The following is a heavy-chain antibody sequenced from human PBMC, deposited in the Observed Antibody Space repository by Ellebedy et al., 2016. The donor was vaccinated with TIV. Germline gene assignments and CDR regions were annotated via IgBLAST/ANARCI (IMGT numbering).Heavy chain of an antibody. J-gene: IGHJ5*02. CDR3: ARGWWDYGA. V-gene: IGHV3-7*01. CDR1: GFPFGGYS. Sequence: PGGSLRLSCVASGFPFGGYSMSWVRQARGKGLEWVATIKQDGGEKCYVDSVKGRFTISRDNAKNSVYLQMDSVRGEDTAVYYCARGWWDYGAWGQGTQVTVSS. CDR2: IKQDGGEK. D-gene: IGHD4/OR15-4a*01.